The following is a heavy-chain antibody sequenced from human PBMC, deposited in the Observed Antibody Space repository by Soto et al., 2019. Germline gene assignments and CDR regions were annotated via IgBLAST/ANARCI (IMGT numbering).Heavy chain of an antibody. Sequence: QITLKESGPTLVKPTQTLTLTCTFSGFSLNTYGVGVGWIRQPPGKALEWLALIYWDDDKRYSPSLKSRLTITKDTSKNQVGVIMTNMDPVDTATYYCVHVSGSWGEYGMDVWGQGTTVTVSS. J-gene: IGHJ6*02. CDR2: IYWDDDK. CDR1: GFSLNTYGVG. V-gene: IGHV2-5*02. D-gene: IGHD1-26*01. CDR3: VHVSGSWGEYGMDV.